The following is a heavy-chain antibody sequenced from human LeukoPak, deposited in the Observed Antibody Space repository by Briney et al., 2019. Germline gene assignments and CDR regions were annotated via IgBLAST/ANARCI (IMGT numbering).Heavy chain of an antibody. Sequence: ASVKVSCKASGYTFRSYGISWVRQAPGQGLEWMGWISAYNGNTNSAQKIQGRVTMTTDTSTSTAYMELSRLRSDDTALYYCARGTYYDSSGYSGVRLFDYWGQGTLVTVSS. CDR3: ARGTYYDSSGYSGVRLFDY. CDR2: ISAYNGNT. D-gene: IGHD3-22*01. CDR1: GYTFRSYG. J-gene: IGHJ4*02. V-gene: IGHV1-18*01.